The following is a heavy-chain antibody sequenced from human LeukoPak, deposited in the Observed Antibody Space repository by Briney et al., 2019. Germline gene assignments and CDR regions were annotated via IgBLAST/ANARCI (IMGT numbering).Heavy chain of an antibody. J-gene: IGHJ4*02. CDR2: IKQDGSEK. CDR1: GFTFSSYW. CDR3: VREVPYYFDY. D-gene: IGHD1-1*01. Sequence: PGGSLRLSCAASGFTFSSYWMSWLRQAPGKGLEWVANIKQDGSEKYYVDSVKGRFPISRDNAKNSLYLQMNSLRAEDTAVYYCVREVPYYFDYWGQGTLVTVSS. V-gene: IGHV3-7*01.